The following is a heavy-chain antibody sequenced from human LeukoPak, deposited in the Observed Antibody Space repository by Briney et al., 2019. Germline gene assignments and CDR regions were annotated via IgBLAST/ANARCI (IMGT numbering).Heavy chain of an antibody. CDR1: GFTFSTYA. Sequence: GGSLRLSCAASGFTFSTYAMNWVRQAPGKGLEWVSTISAGGGSTYYADSVKGRFTISRDNSKNTLYLQMNSLRAEDTALYFCAKVYCSSSGCYRIDYWGQGTLVTVSS. CDR2: ISAGGGST. J-gene: IGHJ4*02. D-gene: IGHD2-2*01. V-gene: IGHV3-23*01. CDR3: AKVYCSSSGCYRIDY.